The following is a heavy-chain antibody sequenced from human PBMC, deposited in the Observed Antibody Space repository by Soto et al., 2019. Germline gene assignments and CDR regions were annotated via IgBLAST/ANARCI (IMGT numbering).Heavy chain of an antibody. Sequence: QVQLVESGGGVVQPGRSLRLSCAASGFNFSDYGMHWVRQAPGKGLEWVAVMSFDGSDESYADSVKGRFTISRDNSKNTLFLQMNSLRAEDTAVYYCAKDDEVYSNVWYTLGIDVWGQGTTVTVSS. CDR2: MSFDGSDE. CDR3: AKDDEVYSNVWYTLGIDV. V-gene: IGHV3-30*18. J-gene: IGHJ6*02. D-gene: IGHD6-19*01. CDR1: GFNFSDYG.